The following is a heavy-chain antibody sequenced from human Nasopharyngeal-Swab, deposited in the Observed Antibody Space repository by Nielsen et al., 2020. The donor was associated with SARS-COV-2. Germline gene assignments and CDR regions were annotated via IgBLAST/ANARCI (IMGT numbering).Heavy chain of an antibody. J-gene: IGHJ6*02. V-gene: IGHV3-30*04. Sequence: GESLKISCAASGFTFSSYAMHWVRQAPGKGLEWVAVISYDGSNKYYADSVKGRFTISRDNSKNTLYLQMNSLRAEDTVVYYCARDLWPAFLASHGMDVWGQGTTVTVSS. CDR1: GFTFSSYA. D-gene: IGHD6-6*01. CDR3: ARDLWPAFLASHGMDV. CDR2: ISYDGSNK.